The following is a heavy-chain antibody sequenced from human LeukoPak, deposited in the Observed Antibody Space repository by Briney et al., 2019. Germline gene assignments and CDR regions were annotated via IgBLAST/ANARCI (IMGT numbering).Heavy chain of an antibody. CDR2: ISSSSSTI. CDR3: ARGVWFGELIGFFDY. V-gene: IGHV3-48*01. CDR1: GFTFSSFS. D-gene: IGHD3-10*01. J-gene: IGHJ4*02. Sequence: GGSLRLSCAASGFTFSSFSMNWVRQAPGKGLEWVSYISSSSSTIYYADSVKGRFTISRDNAKNSLYLQMNSLRAEDTAVYYCARGVWFGELIGFFDYWGQGTLVTVSS.